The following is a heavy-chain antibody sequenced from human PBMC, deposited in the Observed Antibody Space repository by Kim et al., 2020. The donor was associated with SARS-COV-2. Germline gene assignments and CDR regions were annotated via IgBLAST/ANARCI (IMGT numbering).Heavy chain of an antibody. Sequence: GGSLRLSCAASGFTFSSYGMHWVRQAPGKGLEWVAVISYDGSNKYYADSVKGRFTISRDISKNTLYLQMNSLRAEDTAVYYCAKDFSYGAVAGQFDYWGQGTLVTVSS. CDR3: AKDFSYGAVAGQFDY. D-gene: IGHD6-19*01. CDR2: ISYDGSNK. CDR1: GFTFSSYG. J-gene: IGHJ4*02. V-gene: IGHV3-30*18.